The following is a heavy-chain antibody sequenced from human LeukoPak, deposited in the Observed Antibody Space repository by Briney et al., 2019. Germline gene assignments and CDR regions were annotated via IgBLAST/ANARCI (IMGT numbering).Heavy chain of an antibody. V-gene: IGHV3-73*01. D-gene: IGHD6-19*01. Sequence: PGGSLRLSCAASGFIFSNYGMSWVRQASGKGLEWVGHIRGKTNSYATAYAASVRGRFTISRDDSKNTAYLQMNSLKTEDTAVYYCTGGSGWYSPDYWGQGTLVTVSS. CDR3: TGGSGWYSPDY. J-gene: IGHJ4*02. CDR2: IRGKTNSYAT. CDR1: GFIFSNYG.